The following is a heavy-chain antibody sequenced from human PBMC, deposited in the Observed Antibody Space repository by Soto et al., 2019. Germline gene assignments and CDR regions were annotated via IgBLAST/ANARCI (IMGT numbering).Heavy chain of an antibody. Sequence: AASVKVSCKASGGTFSSYAISWVRQAPGQGLEWMGGIIPIFGTANYAQKFQGRVTITADESTSTAYMELSSLRSEDTAVYYCGVSANSSGWIRLSVYYYYYGMDVWGQGTTVTVSS. D-gene: IGHD6-19*01. CDR1: GGTFSSYA. V-gene: IGHV1-69*13. CDR3: GVSANSSGWIRLSVYYYYYGMDV. CDR2: IIPIFGTA. J-gene: IGHJ6*02.